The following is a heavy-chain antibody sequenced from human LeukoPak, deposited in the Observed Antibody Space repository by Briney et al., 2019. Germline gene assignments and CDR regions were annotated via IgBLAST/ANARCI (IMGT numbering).Heavy chain of an antibody. V-gene: IGHV3-23*01. CDR3: AKDRSRGYSSGWYDY. D-gene: IGHD6-19*01. CDR2: ISGSGGST. CDR1: GFPFSSYA. J-gene: IGHJ4*02. Sequence: PGGSLRLSCAASGFPFSSYAMSWVGQAPGKGLEWVSAISGSGGSTYYADSVKGRFTISRDNSKNTLYLQMNSLRAEDTAVYYCAKDRSRGYSSGWYDYWGQGTLVTVSS.